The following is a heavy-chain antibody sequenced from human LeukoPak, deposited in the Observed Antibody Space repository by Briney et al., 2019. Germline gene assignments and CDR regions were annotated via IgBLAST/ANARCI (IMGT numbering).Heavy chain of an antibody. J-gene: IGHJ6*02. D-gene: IGHD2-15*01. CDR2: VSWNSGSI. CDR1: RFTFDDYA. V-gene: IGHV3-9*01. CDR3: AKDMSSSRRGGGMDV. Sequence: GGSLRLSCAASRFTFDDYAMHWDRQAPGKGLEWVSGVSWNSGSIGYADSVKGRFTISRDNAKNSLYLQMNGLRAEDTALYYCAKDMSSSRRGGGMDVWGQGTTVTVSS.